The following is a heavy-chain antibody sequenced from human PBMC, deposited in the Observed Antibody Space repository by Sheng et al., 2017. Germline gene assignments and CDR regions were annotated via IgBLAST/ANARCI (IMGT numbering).Heavy chain of an antibody. CDR2: VSSSSSYI. V-gene: IGHV3-21*01. CDR3: ARGVSVTATECAY. CDR1: GFTFSRYG. D-gene: IGHD2-21*02. J-gene: IGHJ4*02. Sequence: EVQLVESGGGLVKPGGSLRLSCAASGFTFSRYGMNWVRQAPGKGLEWVSSVSSSSSYIYYPDSLKGRFTISRDNAKNSLSLQMNSLRAEDTAVYYCARGVSVTATECAYWGQGTLVTVSS.